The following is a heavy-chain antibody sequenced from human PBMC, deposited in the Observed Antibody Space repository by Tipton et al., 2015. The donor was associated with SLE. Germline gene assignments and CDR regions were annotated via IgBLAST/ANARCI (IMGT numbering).Heavy chain of an antibody. D-gene: IGHD6-13*01. CDR1: GGSIGSFY. Sequence: TLSLTCTVSGGSIGSFYWSWIRQPPGKGLEWIGNIDYTANPNYSPSLKSRVTISVDTSKNQFSLKLSSVTAADTAVYYCATYSSRPDYYYYMDVWGKGTTVTVSS. CDR2: IDYTANP. CDR3: ATYSSRPDYYYYMDV. J-gene: IGHJ6*03. V-gene: IGHV4-59*12.